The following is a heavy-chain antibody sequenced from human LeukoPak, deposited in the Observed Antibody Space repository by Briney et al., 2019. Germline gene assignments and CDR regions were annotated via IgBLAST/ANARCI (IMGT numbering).Heavy chain of an antibody. V-gene: IGHV1-18*01. D-gene: IGHD1-26*01. CDR2: ISAYNGNT. CDR1: GYTFTSYG. Sequence: GASVKVSCKASGYTFTSYGISWVRQAPGQGLEWMGWISAYNGNTNYAQKLQGRVTMTTDTSTSTGYMELRSLRSDDTAVYYCASISGSYFPWFDPWGQGTLVTVSS. CDR3: ASISGSYFPWFDP. J-gene: IGHJ5*02.